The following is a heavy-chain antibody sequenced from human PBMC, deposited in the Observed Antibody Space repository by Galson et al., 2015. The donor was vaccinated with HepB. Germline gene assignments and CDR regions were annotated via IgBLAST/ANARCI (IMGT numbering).Heavy chain of an antibody. J-gene: IGHJ3*01. CDR3: ARDRTPLRRRFGELLFYDAFDS. CDR2: IHVGNGDT. D-gene: IGHD3-10*01. V-gene: IGHV1-3*01. CDR1: GYSLSDHA. Sequence: SVKVSCKASGYSLSDHALHWVRQAPGQRLEWMGWIHVGNGDTEYSQKFQGRVTITGDTSASTAYVELSGLRSEDTAMYYCARDRTPLRRRFGELLFYDAFDSWGQGTMVTVSS.